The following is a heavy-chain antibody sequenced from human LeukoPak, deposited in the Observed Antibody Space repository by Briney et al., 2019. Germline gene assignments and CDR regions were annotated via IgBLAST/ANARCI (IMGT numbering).Heavy chain of an antibody. CDR2: IYYSGNT. CDR3: ARDQRVTTVRGIFTKKLYYYYGMDV. D-gene: IGHD3-10*01. Sequence: SETLSLTCTVSGGSISGSGYYWSWIRQHPGKGLEWIGYIYYSGNTDYNPSLKSRVIISVDTSKNQFSLKLTSVTAADTAVYYCARDQRVTTVRGIFTKKLYYYYGMDVWGQGTTVTVSS. V-gene: IGHV4-31*02. CDR1: GGSISGSGYY. J-gene: IGHJ6*02.